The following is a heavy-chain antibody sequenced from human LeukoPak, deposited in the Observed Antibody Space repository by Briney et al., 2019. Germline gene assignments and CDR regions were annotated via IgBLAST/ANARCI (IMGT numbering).Heavy chain of an antibody. V-gene: IGHV3-11*01. D-gene: IGHD3-10*01. J-gene: IGHJ1*01. CDR1: EITFSDHY. CDR2: ISSSGSNK. CDR3: ANSHYYGSVH. Sequence: PGGSLRLSCAASEITFSDHYMTWNRQAPGKGLEWVSYISSSGSNKYYADSVKGRFTISRDNAKNSLYLQLNSLRAEDTAVYYCANSHYYGSVHWGQGTLVTVSS.